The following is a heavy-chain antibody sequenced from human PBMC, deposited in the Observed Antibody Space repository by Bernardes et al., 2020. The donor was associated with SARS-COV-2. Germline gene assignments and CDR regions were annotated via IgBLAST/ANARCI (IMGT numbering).Heavy chain of an antibody. CDR1: GFTFSTFG. Sequence: GGSLRLSCAASGFTFSTFGMHWVRQAPGKGLEWVAIIWYDGNNKFYADSVKGRFTISRDNSKNTLYLQMNTLTVEDTAVYYCARDFIPWGDDVLYYYYGMDVWGQGTTVTVSS. D-gene: IGHD2-21*01. CDR2: IWYDGNNK. V-gene: IGHV3-33*08. J-gene: IGHJ6*02. CDR3: ARDFIPWGDDVLYYYYGMDV.